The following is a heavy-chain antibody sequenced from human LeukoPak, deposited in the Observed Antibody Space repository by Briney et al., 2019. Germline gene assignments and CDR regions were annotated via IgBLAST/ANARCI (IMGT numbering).Heavy chain of an antibody. Sequence: GGSLRLSCAGSGFTFSSYWMHWVRQAPGKGLVWVSRISTDASSTTYADSVKGRFTISRNNAKGTLYLQMSSLRAEDTAVYYCTGHHQAYSRTYWGQGTLVTVSS. CDR1: GFTFSSYW. J-gene: IGHJ4*02. D-gene: IGHD4-11*01. CDR3: TGHHQAYSRTY. CDR2: ISTDASST. V-gene: IGHV3-74*01.